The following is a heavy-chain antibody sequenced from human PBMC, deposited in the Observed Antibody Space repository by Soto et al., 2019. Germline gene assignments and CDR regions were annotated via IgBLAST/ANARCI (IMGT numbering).Heavy chain of an antibody. CDR2: ISGNGGST. J-gene: IGHJ4*02. CDR1: GFSFSSPA. CDR3: VKGHKTYDF. V-gene: IGHV3-23*01. Sequence: EVQLLESGGDLVQPGGSLRLSCEASGFSFSSPAMSWVRQAPGKGLEWVSSISGNGGSTYYADSVKGRFVVSRDNFKNTLFLQVNSMRDEETAIYYCVKGHKTYDFWGQGALVIVSS.